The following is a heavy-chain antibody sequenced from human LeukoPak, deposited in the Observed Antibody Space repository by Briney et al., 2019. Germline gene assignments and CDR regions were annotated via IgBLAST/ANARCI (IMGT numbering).Heavy chain of an antibody. CDR3: ARGRGSGHKENWFDP. D-gene: IGHD6-19*01. Sequence: ASVKVSCKASGYTFTTYDINWVRQATGQGLEWMGWMNPNSGNTGSAQKSQGRVTMTRNTSITTAYMELSSLRSDDTAVYYCARGRGSGHKENWFDPWGQGTLVTVSS. V-gene: IGHV1-8*01. CDR1: GYTFTTYD. J-gene: IGHJ5*02. CDR2: MNPNSGNT.